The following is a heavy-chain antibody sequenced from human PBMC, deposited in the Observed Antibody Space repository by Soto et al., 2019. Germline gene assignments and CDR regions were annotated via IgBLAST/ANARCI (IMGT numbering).Heavy chain of an antibody. J-gene: IGHJ4*02. CDR3: ATGLTIFGVVAADY. V-gene: IGHV1-24*01. Sequence: ASVKVSCKVSGYTLTELSMHWVRQAPGKGLEWMRGFDPEDGETIYAQKFQGRVTMTEDTSTDTAYMELSSLRSEDTAVYYCATGLTIFGVVAADYWGQGTLVTV. CDR1: GYTLTELS. CDR2: FDPEDGET. D-gene: IGHD3-3*01.